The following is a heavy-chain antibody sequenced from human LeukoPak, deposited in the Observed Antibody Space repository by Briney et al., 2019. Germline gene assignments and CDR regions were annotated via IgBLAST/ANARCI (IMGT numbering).Heavy chain of an antibody. CDR3: ASDRDGYNYFDY. J-gene: IGHJ4*02. CDR2: ISSSGSTT. V-gene: IGHV3-11*01. CDR1: GFTFSDYY. D-gene: IGHD5-24*01. Sequence: PGGSLRLSCAASGFTFSDYYMSWIRQAPGKGLEWVSYISSSGSTTYYADSVKGRFTISRDNAKNSLYLQMNSLRAEDTAVYYCASDRDGYNYFDYWGQGTLVTVSS.